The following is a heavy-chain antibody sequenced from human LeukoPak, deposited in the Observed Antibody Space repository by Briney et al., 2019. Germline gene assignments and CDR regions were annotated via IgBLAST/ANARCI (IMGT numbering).Heavy chain of an antibody. Sequence: GASVKVSCKTSGYSSTTYGLSWVRHAPGQGLEWMGWTYNTYTHYAATFPDRLTMTTDTSTSTSYWELRSLRSDDTAVYYWARALAQGGSFDLYYFDSWGQGSLVTVSS. CDR1: GYSSTTYG. CDR3: ARALAQGGSFDLYYFDS. V-gene: IGHV1-18*01. J-gene: IGHJ4*02. D-gene: IGHD3-9*01. CDR2: TYNTYT.